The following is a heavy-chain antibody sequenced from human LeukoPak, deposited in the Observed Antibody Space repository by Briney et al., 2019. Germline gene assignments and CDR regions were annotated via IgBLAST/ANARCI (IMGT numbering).Heavy chain of an antibody. Sequence: ASVKVPCKASGYTFTGYYMHWVRQAPGQGLEWMGWINPNSGGTNYAQKFQGRVTMTRDTSISTAYMELSSLRSEDTAVYYCARDFSRNWLGELFGFWAGGNWFDPWGQGTLVTVSS. D-gene: IGHD3-10*01. CDR1: GYTFTGYY. CDR2: INPNSGGT. V-gene: IGHV1-2*02. CDR3: ARDFSRNWLGELFGFWAGGNWFDP. J-gene: IGHJ5*02.